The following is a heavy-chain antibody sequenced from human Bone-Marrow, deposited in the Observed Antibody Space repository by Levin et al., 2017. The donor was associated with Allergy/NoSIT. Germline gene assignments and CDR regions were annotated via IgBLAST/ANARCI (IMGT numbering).Heavy chain of an antibody. CDR3: TRGGVGAWFEGDY. Sequence: KSGGSLRLSCEASGFSFGTYPMNWVRQAPGKGPEWVSAISGDGDYRVYGDSVKGRFTISRDNAKNLLYLQLNSLRAEDTAVYYCTRGGVGAWFEGDYWGQGALLTVSS. J-gene: IGHJ4*02. D-gene: IGHD3-9*01. CDR1: GFSFGTYP. V-gene: IGHV3-21*06. CDR2: ISGDGDYR.